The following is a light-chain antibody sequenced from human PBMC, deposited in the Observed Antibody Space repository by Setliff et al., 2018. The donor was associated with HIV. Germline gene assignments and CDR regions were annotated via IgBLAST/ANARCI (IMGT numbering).Light chain of an antibody. J-gene: IGLJ1*01. CDR3: QAWDSSASYV. CDR2: QDN. V-gene: IGLV3-1*01. CDR1: KLEDEY. Sequence: LTQPPSVSVSSGQTASITCSGRKLEDEYACWYQQKPGQSPVLVIYQDNKRPSGIPERFSGSHSGNTATLTISGTQAMDEADYYCQAWDSSASYVFGPGTKV.